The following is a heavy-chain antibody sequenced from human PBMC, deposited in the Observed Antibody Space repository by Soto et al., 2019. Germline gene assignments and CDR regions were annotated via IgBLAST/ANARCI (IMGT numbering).Heavy chain of an antibody. CDR1: GGSISSYY. J-gene: IGHJ4*02. V-gene: IGHV4-59*08. CDR3: ARQTWGDY. Sequence: SETLSLTCTVSGGSISSYYWSWIRQPPGKGPEWIGYIYYSGSTNYNPSLKSRVTISVDTSKNQFSLKLSSVTAADTAVYYCARQTWGDYWGQGTLVTVSS. CDR2: IYYSGST. D-gene: IGHD3-16*01.